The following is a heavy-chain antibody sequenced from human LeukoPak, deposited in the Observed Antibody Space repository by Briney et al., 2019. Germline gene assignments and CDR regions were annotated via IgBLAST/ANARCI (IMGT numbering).Heavy chain of an antibody. CDR3: AILTDYYDSSGRDY. CDR1: GFTVSSNY. V-gene: IGHV3-66*01. D-gene: IGHD3-22*01. CDR2: IYSGGST. Sequence: GGSLRLSCAASGFTVSSNYMSWVRQAPGKGLEWVSVIYSGGSTYYADSVKGRFTISRDNSKNTLYLRMNSLRAEDTAVYYCAILTDYYDSSGRDYWGQGTLVTVSS. J-gene: IGHJ4*02.